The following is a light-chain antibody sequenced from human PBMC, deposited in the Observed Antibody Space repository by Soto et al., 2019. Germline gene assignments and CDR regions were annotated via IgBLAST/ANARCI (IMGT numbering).Light chain of an antibody. J-gene: IGKJ2*03. CDR1: QSIGNW. CDR2: KAS. CDR3: QHYNNYSG. V-gene: IGKV1-5*03. Sequence: DIQMTQSPSTLSASVGDRVTFTCRASQSIGNWLAWYQQKPGKAPKLLIYKASNLESGVPSRFSGSGSGTEFTLTISNLQPDDFATYYCQHYNNYSGFGQGTKLDIK.